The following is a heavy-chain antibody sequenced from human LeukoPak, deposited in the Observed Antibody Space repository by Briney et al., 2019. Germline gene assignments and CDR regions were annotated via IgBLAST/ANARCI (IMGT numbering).Heavy chain of an antibody. V-gene: IGHV3-43*02. CDR2: ISGDGGTT. Sequence: GGSLRLSCAASGFTFDDYAMHWVRQAPGKGLEWVSLISGDGGTTYSADSVKGRFTISRGNSKNSLYLQMNSLRTEDTALYYCARSLPDYFDYWGQGTLVTVSS. CDR3: ARSLPDYFDY. CDR1: GFTFDDYA. J-gene: IGHJ4*02.